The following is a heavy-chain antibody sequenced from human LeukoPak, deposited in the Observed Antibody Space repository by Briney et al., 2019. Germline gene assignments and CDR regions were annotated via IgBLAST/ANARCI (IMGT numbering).Heavy chain of an antibody. CDR1: RSSMSGYY. CDR3: ARGSVTPDAGY. Sequence: SETLSLTCTVSRSSMSGYYWSLIRQPPGKGLEWIGYAFDSETTDYNPSLKSRVIISIDTSKNQVSLKLNSVSAADSAVYYCARGSVTPDAGYWGPGTLVTVSS. V-gene: IGHV4-59*01. CDR2: AFDSETT. J-gene: IGHJ4*02. D-gene: IGHD4-17*01.